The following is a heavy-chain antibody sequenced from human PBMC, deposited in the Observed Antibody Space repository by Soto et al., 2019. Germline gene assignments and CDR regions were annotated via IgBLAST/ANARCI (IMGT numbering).Heavy chain of an antibody. Sequence: SQTLSLTCALPGDSISSNSAAWNWIRQSPSRGLEWLGMTYYRSKWYNDYAEAVKSRITINPDTTKNPFSQHLKSVNPEETHVYYYARDVDKGNDGEPRNGMDVWGQGTTVTVSS. CDR3: ARDVDKGNDGEPRNGMDV. CDR2: TYYRSKWYN. D-gene: IGHD1-1*01. J-gene: IGHJ6*02. V-gene: IGHV6-1*01. CDR1: GDSISSNSAA.